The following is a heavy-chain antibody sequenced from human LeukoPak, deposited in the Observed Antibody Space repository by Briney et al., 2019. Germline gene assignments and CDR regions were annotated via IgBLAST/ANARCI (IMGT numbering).Heavy chain of an antibody. Sequence: SETLSLTCAVYGGSFSGYYWSWIRQPPGKGLEWIGEINHSGSTNYNPSLKSRVTISVDGSQNQFSLKLSSVTAADTAVYYCARVRYYGSGSYYTFDYWGQGTLVTVSS. V-gene: IGHV4-34*01. CDR1: GGSFSGYY. CDR2: INHSGST. J-gene: IGHJ4*02. D-gene: IGHD3-10*01. CDR3: ARVRYYGSGSYYTFDY.